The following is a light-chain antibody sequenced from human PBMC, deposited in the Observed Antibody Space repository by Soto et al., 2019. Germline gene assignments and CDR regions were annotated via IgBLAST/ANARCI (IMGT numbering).Light chain of an antibody. CDR2: GVS. CDR1: QSVGSK. Sequence: EIVLTQSPATLSVSLGEGATLSCRASQSVGSKLAWYQQKPGQAPRLLIFGVSTRANGVPARFSGGGSGTDFSLTIRSMESEDVAVYYCQQYSDWPPEYTFGQGTKLDIK. CDR3: QQYSDWPPEYT. V-gene: IGKV3-15*01. J-gene: IGKJ2*01.